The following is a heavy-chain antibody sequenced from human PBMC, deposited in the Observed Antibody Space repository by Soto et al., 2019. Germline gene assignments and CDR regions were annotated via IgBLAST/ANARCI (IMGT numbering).Heavy chain of an antibody. D-gene: IGHD4-4*01. V-gene: IGHV4-59*08. CDR2: IHYSGST. CDR3: ARHSYYSNPLRFDP. CDR1: GGCITGYY. J-gene: IGHJ5*02. Sequence: QVQLQESGPGLVQPSETLSRTCTVAGGCITGYYWSWIRQPPGNGPEWIGNIHYSGSTNYNPSLRSRVTISVDTSKNQFSLRLSSVTAAETAVYYCARHSYYSNPLRFDPWGQGTLVTVSS.